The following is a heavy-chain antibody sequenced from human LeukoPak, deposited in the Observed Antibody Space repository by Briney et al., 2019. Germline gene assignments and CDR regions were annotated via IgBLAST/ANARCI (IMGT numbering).Heavy chain of an antibody. V-gene: IGHV1-24*01. Sequence: ASVKVSCKVPGYTLTELSMHWVRQAPGKGLEWMGGFDPEDGETIYAQKFQGRVTMTEDTSTDTAYMELSSLRSEDTAVYYCATGPSPTYYYGSGSFLNWFDPWGQGTLVTVSS. J-gene: IGHJ5*02. CDR1: GYTLTELS. CDR2: FDPEDGET. CDR3: ATGPSPTYYYGSGSFLNWFDP. D-gene: IGHD3-10*01.